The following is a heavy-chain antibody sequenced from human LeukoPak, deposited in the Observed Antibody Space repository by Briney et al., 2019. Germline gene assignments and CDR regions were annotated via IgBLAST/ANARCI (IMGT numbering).Heavy chain of an antibody. Sequence: GGSLRLSCAASGFTFSSYSMNWVRQAPGKGLDWVSSISSSSSYIYYADSVKGRFTISRDNAKNSLYLQMNSLRAEDTAVYYCARDGPLGAVAGPNFDYWGQGTLVTVSS. CDR3: ARDGPLGAVAGPNFDY. J-gene: IGHJ4*02. CDR1: GFTFSSYS. CDR2: ISSSSSYI. D-gene: IGHD6-19*01. V-gene: IGHV3-21*01.